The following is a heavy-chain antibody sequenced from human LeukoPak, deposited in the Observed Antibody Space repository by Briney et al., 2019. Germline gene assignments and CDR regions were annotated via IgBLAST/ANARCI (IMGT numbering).Heavy chain of an antibody. CDR2: ISGSGGRT. CDR3: AKGVEYDDTNWFGP. Sequence: GGSLRLSCAASGFTFSSYAMSWVRQAPGKGLEWVSAISGSGGRTNYADSVKGRFTIARDNSKNTLYLQMNSLRAEDTAVYYCAKGVEYDDTNWFGPWGQGTLVTVSS. J-gene: IGHJ5*02. D-gene: IGHD3-3*01. V-gene: IGHV3-23*01. CDR1: GFTFSSYA.